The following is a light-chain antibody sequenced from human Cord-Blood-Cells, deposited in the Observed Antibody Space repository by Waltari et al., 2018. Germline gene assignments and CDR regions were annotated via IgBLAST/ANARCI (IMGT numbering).Light chain of an antibody. V-gene: IGLV2-8*01. Sequence: QSALTQPPSASGSPGQSVTISCTGTSSDVGGYNYVSWYQQHPGKAPKLMIYEVSKRPPGVPDRFSGSKSGNTASLTVSGLQAEDEADYYCSSYAGSNPMVVFGGGTKLTVL. CDR2: EVS. CDR1: SSDVGGYNY. J-gene: IGLJ2*01. CDR3: SSYAGSNPMVV.